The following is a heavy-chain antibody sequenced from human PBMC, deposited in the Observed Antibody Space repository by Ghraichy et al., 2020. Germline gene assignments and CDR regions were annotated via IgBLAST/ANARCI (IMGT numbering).Heavy chain of an antibody. CDR1: GFTFDEYA. D-gene: IGHD2-21*02. J-gene: IGHJ5*01. Sequence: GGSLRLSCAASGFTFDEYAMHWVRQAPGKGLEWVAGVSRDSIGIRYVDSAKGRFTISRDKAKNSLYLQMNSLRVEDTALYYCVSGPVAYCAGNCLPGIFDFWGQGTLVTVSS. V-gene: IGHV3-9*01. CDR3: VSGPVAYCAGNCLPGIFDF. CDR2: VSRDSIGI.